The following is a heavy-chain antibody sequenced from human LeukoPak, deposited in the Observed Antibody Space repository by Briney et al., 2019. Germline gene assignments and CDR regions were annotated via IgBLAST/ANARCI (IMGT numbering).Heavy chain of an antibody. CDR2: IDQDGSEK. J-gene: IGHJ4*02. CDR1: GFIFSTYW. Sequence: PGRSLRLSCAASGFIFSTYWMSWVRQVPGKGLEWVANIDQDGSEKYYVDSVKGRFTISRDNAKNTLYLQMDSLRAEDTAVYYCARDRAWNYFDYWGQGTLVTVSS. CDR3: ARDRAWNYFDY. V-gene: IGHV3-7*01. D-gene: IGHD3-3*01.